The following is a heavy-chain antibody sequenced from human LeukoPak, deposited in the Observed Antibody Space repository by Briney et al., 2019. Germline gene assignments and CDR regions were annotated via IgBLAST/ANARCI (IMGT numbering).Heavy chain of an antibody. J-gene: IGHJ4*02. V-gene: IGHV4-34*01. CDR2: INHSGST. Sequence: SETLSLNCAVYGGSFSGYYWSWIRQPPGKGLEWIGEINHSGSTNYNPSLKSRVTISVDTSKNQFSLKLSSVTAADTAVYYCARVRGYSYGYRPAPSYYFDYWGQGTLVTVSS. D-gene: IGHD5-18*01. CDR3: ARVRGYSYGYRPAPSYYFDY. CDR1: GGSFSGYY.